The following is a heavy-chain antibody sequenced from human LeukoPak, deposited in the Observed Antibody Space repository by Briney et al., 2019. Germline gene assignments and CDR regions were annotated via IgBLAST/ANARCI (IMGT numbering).Heavy chain of an antibody. V-gene: IGHV3-48*02. CDR1: GFTFSSYS. Sequence: PGGSLRLSCAASGFTFSSYSMNWVRQAPGKGLEWVSYISSSSTIYYADSVKGRFTISRDNAKNSLYLQMNSLRDEDTAVYYCARDLSITILELDYWGQGTLVTVSS. J-gene: IGHJ4*02. CDR3: ARDLSITILELDY. D-gene: IGHD3-3*01. CDR2: ISSSSTI.